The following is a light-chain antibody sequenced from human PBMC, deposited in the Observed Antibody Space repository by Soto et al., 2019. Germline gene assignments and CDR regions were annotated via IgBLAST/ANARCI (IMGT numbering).Light chain of an antibody. CDR2: ATS. CDR1: QNIDNY. CDR3: QESYSTPAVS. V-gene: IGKV1-39*01. J-gene: IGKJ4*01. Sequence: DIQMTQFPSSLSASLGDRVTITCRASQNIDNYLNWYQHKPGKAPKLLIYATSTLQSGVPARFSGSGSGTEFTLTISSLQAEDFAPYFCQESYSTPAVSFGGGTKVEIK.